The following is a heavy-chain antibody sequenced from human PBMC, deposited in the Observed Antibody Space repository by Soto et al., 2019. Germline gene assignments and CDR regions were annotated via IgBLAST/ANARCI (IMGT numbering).Heavy chain of an antibody. CDR1: XFTFSSYA. D-gene: IGHD4-17*01. J-gene: IGHJ4*02. CDR3: ARASTTVTLPCYFDY. V-gene: IGHV3-23*01. CDR2: ISGSGGST. Sequence: PGGSLRLSCAASXFTFSSYAMSWVRQAPGKGLEWVSAISGSGGSTYYADSVKGRFTISRDNSKNTLYLQMNSLRAEDTAVYYCARASTTVTLPCYFDYWGQGTLVTVSS.